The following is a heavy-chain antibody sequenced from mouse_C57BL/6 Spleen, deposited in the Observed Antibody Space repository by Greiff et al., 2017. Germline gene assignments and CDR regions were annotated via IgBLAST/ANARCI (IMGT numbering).Heavy chain of an antibody. CDR3: ARVAPDYYGTGSYAMDY. D-gene: IGHD1-1*01. CDR1: GYTFTDHT. CDR2: IYPRDGST. V-gene: IGHV1-78*01. J-gene: IGHJ4*01. Sequence: VQLQQSDAELVKPGASVKISCKVSGYTFTDHTIHWMKQRPEQGLEWIGYIYPRDGSTKYNEKFKGKATLTADKSSSTAYMQLNSLTSEDSAVXFCARVAPDYYGTGSYAMDYWGQGTSVTVSS.